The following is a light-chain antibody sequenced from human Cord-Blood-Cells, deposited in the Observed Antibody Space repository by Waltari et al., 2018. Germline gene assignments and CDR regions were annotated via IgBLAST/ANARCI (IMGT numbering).Light chain of an antibody. CDR1: SSHIGSNT. V-gene: IGLV1-44*01. Sequence: QSVLTQPPSASGTPGQRGTISCSGRSSHIGSNTVNWYQQLPGTAPKLLIYSNNQRPSGVPDRFSGSKSGTSASLAISGLQSEDEADYYCAAWDDSLNGPVFGGGTKLTVL. CDR2: SNN. CDR3: AAWDDSLNGPV. J-gene: IGLJ3*02.